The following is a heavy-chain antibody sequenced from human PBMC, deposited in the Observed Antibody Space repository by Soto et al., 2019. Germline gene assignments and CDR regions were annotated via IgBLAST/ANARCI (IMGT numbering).Heavy chain of an antibody. V-gene: IGHV5-51*01. Sequence: GESLKISCKGSGYSFTSYWIGWVRPMPGKGLEWMGIIYPGDSDTRYSPSFQGQVTISADKSISTAYLQWSSLKASDTAMYYCASHRGYSGSYYGLGDHDAFDIWGQGTMVTVSS. D-gene: IGHD1-26*01. J-gene: IGHJ3*02. CDR2: IYPGDSDT. CDR1: GYSFTSYW. CDR3: ASHRGYSGSYYGLGDHDAFDI.